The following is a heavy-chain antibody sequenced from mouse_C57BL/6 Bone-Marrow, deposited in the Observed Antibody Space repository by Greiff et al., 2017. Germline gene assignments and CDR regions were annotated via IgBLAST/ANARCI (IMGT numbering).Heavy chain of an antibody. D-gene: IGHD1-1*01. CDR2: IYPSDSET. J-gene: IGHJ4*01. V-gene: IGHV1-61*01. CDR1: GYTFTSYW. CDR3: ARGTTVVARYAMDY. Sequence: QVQLQQPGAELVRPGSSVKLSCKASGYTFTSYWMDWVKQRPGQGLEWIGNIYPSDSETHYNHKFKDKATLTVDKSSSTAYMQLSSLTSEDSAVYYSARGTTVVARYAMDYWGQGTSVTVSS.